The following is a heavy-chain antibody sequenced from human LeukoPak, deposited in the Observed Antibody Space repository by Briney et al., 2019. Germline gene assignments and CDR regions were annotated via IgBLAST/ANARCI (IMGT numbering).Heavy chain of an antibody. CDR3: AKDPSSGCGGDCYYFDS. Sequence: GGSLRLSCAASGFTFGGYAMHWVRQAPGKGLEWVAYIRYDGSKKFYTDSVKGRFTISRDNSKNTLSLQMNSLKPEDTAVYFCAKDPSSGCGGDCYYFDSWGQGMLVTVSS. D-gene: IGHD2-21*01. J-gene: IGHJ4*02. CDR2: IRYDGSKK. CDR1: GFTFGGYA. V-gene: IGHV3-30*02.